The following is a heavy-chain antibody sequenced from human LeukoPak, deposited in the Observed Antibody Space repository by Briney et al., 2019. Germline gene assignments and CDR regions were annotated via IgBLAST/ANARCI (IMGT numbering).Heavy chain of an antibody. CDR2: INHSGST. Sequence: SETLSLTCAVYGGSFSGYYWSWIRQPPGKGLEWIGEINHSGSTNYNPSLKSRVTISVGTSKNQFSLKLSSVTAADTAVYYCARSLGAHDFWSGYYGRYFDLWGRGTLVTVSS. J-gene: IGHJ2*01. CDR1: GGSFSGYY. V-gene: IGHV4-34*01. CDR3: ARSLGAHDFWSGYYGRYFDL. D-gene: IGHD3-3*01.